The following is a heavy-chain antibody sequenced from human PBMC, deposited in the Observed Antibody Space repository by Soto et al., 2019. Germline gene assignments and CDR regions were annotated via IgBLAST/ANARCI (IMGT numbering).Heavy chain of an antibody. D-gene: IGHD2-2*01. CDR1: GYTFTSYG. J-gene: IGHJ6*02. V-gene: IGHV1-18*04. CDR2: ISADNGNT. CDR3: ARMGVRGWGAKCKTSCAYYYYGMDV. Sequence: ASVKVSCKASGYTFTSYGISWVRQAPGQGLEWMGWISADNGNTNYAQKLQGRVTMTKDTSTSTAYMELGSLRSEDTAVYSCARMGVRGWGAKCKTSCAYYYYGMDVWGQGTTVTVSS.